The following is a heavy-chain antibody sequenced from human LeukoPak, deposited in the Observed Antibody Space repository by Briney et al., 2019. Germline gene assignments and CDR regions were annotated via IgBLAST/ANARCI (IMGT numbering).Heavy chain of an antibody. Sequence: PGGYLRLSCAASGFTFSSYEMNWVRQAPGKGLEWVSYISSSGNTMHYADSVKGRFTISRDNAKNSLYLQMNSLRAEDTAVYYCARGGRGIQLWCFDYWGQGTLVTVSS. CDR3: ARGGRGIQLWCFDY. CDR1: GFTFSSYE. J-gene: IGHJ4*02. V-gene: IGHV3-48*03. CDR2: ISSSGNTM. D-gene: IGHD5-18*01.